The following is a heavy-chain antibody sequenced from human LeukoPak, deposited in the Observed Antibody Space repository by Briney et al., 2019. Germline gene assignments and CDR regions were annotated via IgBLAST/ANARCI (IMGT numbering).Heavy chain of an antibody. CDR3: ARRSTPMV. CDR2: ISNGGSA. D-gene: IGHD5/OR15-5a*01. J-gene: IGHJ6*02. Sequence: SETLSLTCIVSGGSVSSSSYYWGWIRQPPGKGLEWIGSISNGGSAYYNPSLQSRVTISVDTSKNQFSLKLSSVTAADTAVYYCARRSTPMVWGQGTAVTVS. CDR1: GGSVSSSSYY. V-gene: IGHV4-39*01.